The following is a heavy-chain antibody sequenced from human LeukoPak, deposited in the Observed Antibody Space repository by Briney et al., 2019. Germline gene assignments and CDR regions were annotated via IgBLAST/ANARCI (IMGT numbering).Heavy chain of an antibody. V-gene: IGHV1-46*01. Sequence: ASVKVSCKASGYTFSSYYMHWVRQAPGQGLEWMGIINPSGGSTSYAQKFQGRVTMTRDTSTSTVYMELSSLRTEDTAVYYCARDNPDGDTPEYYFDYWGQRTLVTVSS. D-gene: IGHD5-18*01. CDR1: GYTFSSYY. CDR3: ARDNPDGDTPEYYFDY. CDR2: INPSGGST. J-gene: IGHJ4*02.